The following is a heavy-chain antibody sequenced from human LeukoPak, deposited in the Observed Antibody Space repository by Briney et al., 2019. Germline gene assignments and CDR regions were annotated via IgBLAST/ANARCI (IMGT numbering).Heavy chain of an antibody. CDR2: ISGSGGST. CDR3: AKDVFRRGSVAGWFDP. V-gene: IGHV3-23*01. D-gene: IGHD6-19*01. J-gene: IGHJ5*02. Sequence: GGSLRPSCVASEFTFSNYAMSWVRQAPGKGLEWVSAISGSGGSTYYADSVKGRFTISRDNSKNTLYLQMNSLRPEDTAIYSCAKDVFRRGSVAGWFDPWGQGTLVTVSS. CDR1: EFTFSNYA.